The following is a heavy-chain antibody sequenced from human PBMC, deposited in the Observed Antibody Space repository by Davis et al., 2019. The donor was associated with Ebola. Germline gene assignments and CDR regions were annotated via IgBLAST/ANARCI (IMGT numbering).Heavy chain of an antibody. J-gene: IGHJ4*02. V-gene: IGHV1-2*06. CDR3: ATDSIAARPLDY. CDR2: INPNSGGT. Sequence: AASVKVSCKTSGYTFTGYYMDWVRQAPGQGLEWMGRINPNSGGTNYAQKFQGRVAMTRDTSFSTAYMELSRLRSDDTAVYYCATDSIAARPLDYWGQGTLVTVSS. CDR1: GYTFTGYY. D-gene: IGHD6-6*01.